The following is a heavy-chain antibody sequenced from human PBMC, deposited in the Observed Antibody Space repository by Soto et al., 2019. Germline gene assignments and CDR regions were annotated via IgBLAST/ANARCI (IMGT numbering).Heavy chain of an antibody. CDR3: ARFLYYDFWSGYLNYYYGMDV. D-gene: IGHD3-3*01. CDR2: IYYSGST. CDR1: GCSISSYY. V-gene: IGHV4-59*01. Sequence: SETLSLTCTVSGCSISSYYWSWIRQPPWKGLEWIGYIYYSGSTNYNPSLKSRVTISVDTSKNQFSLKLSSVTAADTAVYYCARFLYYDFWSGYLNYYYGMDVWGQGTTVTVSS. J-gene: IGHJ6*02.